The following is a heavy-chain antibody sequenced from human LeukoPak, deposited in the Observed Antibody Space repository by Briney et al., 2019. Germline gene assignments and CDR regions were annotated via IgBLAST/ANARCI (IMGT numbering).Heavy chain of an antibody. CDR2: IYYSGST. V-gene: IGHV4-59*11. CDR3: ARALAYDFWSGLYYYYYMDV. Sequence: NPSETLSLTCTVSGGSISSHYWSWIRQPPGKGLKWIGYIYYSGSTNYNPSLKSRVTISVDTSKNQFSLKLSSVTAADTAVYYCARALAYDFWSGLYYYYYMDVWGKGTTVTVSS. CDR1: GGSISSHY. D-gene: IGHD3-3*01. J-gene: IGHJ6*03.